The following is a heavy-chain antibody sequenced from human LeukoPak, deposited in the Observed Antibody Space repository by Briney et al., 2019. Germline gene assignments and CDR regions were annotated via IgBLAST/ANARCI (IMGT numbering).Heavy chain of an antibody. J-gene: IGHJ4*02. CDR1: AFTFSNYT. Sequence: GRSLRLSCAASAFTFSNYTMRWVRQAPGKGLEWVAVISYDGSNKYYADSVKGRFTISRDNSKNTLYLQMNSLRGEDTAVYYCARIPRTWLRFPYFDYWGQGTLVTVSS. V-gene: IGHV3-30-3*01. CDR2: ISYDGSNK. D-gene: IGHD5-12*01. CDR3: ARIPRTWLRFPYFDY.